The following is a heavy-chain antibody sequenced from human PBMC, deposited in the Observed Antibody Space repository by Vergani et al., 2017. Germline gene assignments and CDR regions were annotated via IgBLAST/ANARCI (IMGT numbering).Heavy chain of an antibody. Sequence: QVKLQESGPGLVKPSETLSLTCTVSGASVNSYHWSWIRQPPGKGLEWMGYVSFRGDTLYDPSVKGRMTISLNTSSNQFSLHLTSVTAADTAVYYCARSRIYYGAGSPDYWGQGTLVTVSS. CDR2: VSFRGDT. CDR1: GASVNSYH. V-gene: IGHV4-59*02. J-gene: IGHJ4*02. D-gene: IGHD3-10*01. CDR3: ARSRIYYGAGSPDY.